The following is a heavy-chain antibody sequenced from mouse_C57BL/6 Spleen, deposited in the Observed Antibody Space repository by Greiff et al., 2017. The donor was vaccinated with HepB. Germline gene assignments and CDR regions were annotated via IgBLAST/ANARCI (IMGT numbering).Heavy chain of an antibody. D-gene: IGHD1-1*01. Sequence: QVQLQQSGPELVKPGASVKISCKASGYSFTSYYIHWVKQRPGQGLEWIGWIYPGSGNTKYNEKFKGKATLTADTSSSTAYMQLSSLTSEDSAVYYCARSYYYEAMDYWGQGTSVTVSS. CDR3: ARSYYYEAMDY. CDR1: GYSFTSYY. CDR2: IYPGSGNT. V-gene: IGHV1-66*01. J-gene: IGHJ4*01.